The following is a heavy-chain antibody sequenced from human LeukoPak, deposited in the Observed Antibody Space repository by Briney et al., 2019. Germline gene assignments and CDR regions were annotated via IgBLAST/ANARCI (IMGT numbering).Heavy chain of an antibody. CDR3: ARDRPHFTADAFDI. CDR2: ISYDGSNK. V-gene: IGHV3-30-3*01. D-gene: IGHD2/OR15-2a*01. Sequence: GGSLRLSCAASGFNIDDYYMSWIRQAPGKGLEWVAVISYDGSNKYYADSVKGRFTISRDNSKNTLYLQMNSLRAEDTAVYYCARDRPHFTADAFDIWGQGTMVTVSS. CDR1: GFNIDDYY. J-gene: IGHJ3*02.